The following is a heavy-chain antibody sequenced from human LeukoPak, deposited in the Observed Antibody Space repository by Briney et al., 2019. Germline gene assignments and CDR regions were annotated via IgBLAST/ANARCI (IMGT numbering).Heavy chain of an antibody. CDR2: IYYSGST. V-gene: IGHV4-59*08. CDR3: ARHRRTVTTQIFDY. J-gene: IGHJ4*02. CDR1: GGSISSYY. D-gene: IGHD4-17*01. Sequence: PSETLSLTCTVSGGSISSYYWSWIRQPPGKGLEWIGYIYYSGSTNYNPSLKSRVTVSVDTSNNQFSLKLSSVTAADTAVYYCARHRRTVTTQIFDYWGQGTLVTVSS.